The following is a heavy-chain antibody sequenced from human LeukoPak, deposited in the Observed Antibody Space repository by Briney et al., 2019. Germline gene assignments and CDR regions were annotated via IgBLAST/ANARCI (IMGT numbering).Heavy chain of an antibody. D-gene: IGHD5-18*01. CDR3: VRYSYGEFGY. Sequence: PSETLSLTSAVYGGSFSGYYWSWIRQPPGKGLEWIGEINHSGSTNYNPSLKSRVTISVDTSKNQFSLKLSSVTAADTAVYYCVRYSYGEFGYWGQGTLVTVSS. CDR2: INHSGST. CDR1: GGSFSGYY. V-gene: IGHV4-34*01. J-gene: IGHJ4*02.